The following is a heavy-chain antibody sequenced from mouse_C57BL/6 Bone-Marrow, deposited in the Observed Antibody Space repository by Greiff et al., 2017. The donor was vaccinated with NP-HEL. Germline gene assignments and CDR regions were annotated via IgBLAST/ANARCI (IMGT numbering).Heavy chain of an antibody. D-gene: IGHD1-1*01. CDR1: GFTFSDYG. V-gene: IGHV5-17*01. CDR2: ISSGSSTI. J-gene: IGHJ4*01. Sequence: EVMLVESGGGLVKPGGSLKLSCAASGFTFSDYGMHWVRQAPEKGLEWVAYISSGSSTIYYADTVKGRFTISRDNAKNTLFLQLTMLRSEDTAMYYCASAPSTGVGGGYAMDYWGQGTSVTVSS. CDR3: ASAPSTGVGGGYAMDY.